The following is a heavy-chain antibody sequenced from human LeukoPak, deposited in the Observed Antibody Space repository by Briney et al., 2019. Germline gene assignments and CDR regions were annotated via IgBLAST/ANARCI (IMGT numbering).Heavy chain of an antibody. CDR2: IIPIFGTA. CDR1: GYIFTSYA. D-gene: IGHD3-22*01. CDR3: ARAYYDSSGYDY. Sequence: ASVKVSCKASGYIFTSYAISWVRQAPGQGLEWMGGIIPIFGTANYAQKFQGRVTITADESTSTAYMELSSLRSEDTAVYYCARAYYDSSGYDYWGQGTLVTVSS. V-gene: IGHV1-69*13. J-gene: IGHJ4*02.